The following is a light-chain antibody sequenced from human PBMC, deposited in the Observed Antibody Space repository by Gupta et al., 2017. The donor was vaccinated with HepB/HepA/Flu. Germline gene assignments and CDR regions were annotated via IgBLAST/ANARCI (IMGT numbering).Light chain of an antibody. CDR3: QQRSNWPLT. CDR1: QSIFNY. CDR2: DAS. V-gene: IGKV3-11*01. J-gene: IGKJ4*01. Sequence: EIVLTQSPATLSLSPGERATLSCRASQSIFNYVAWYQQKPGQAPRLLIYDASNRATGIPARFSGSGFGTGFTLTISSLEPEDFAVYYCQQRSNWPLTFGGGSXVEIK.